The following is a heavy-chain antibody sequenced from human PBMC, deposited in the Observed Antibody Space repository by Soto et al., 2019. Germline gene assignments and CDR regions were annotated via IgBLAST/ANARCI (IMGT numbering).Heavy chain of an antibody. CDR2: ISGSGGST. CDR3: AKGGTAMDDFGMDV. V-gene: IGHV3-23*01. D-gene: IGHD5-18*01. J-gene: IGHJ6*02. Sequence: GGSLRLSCAASGFTFSSYAMSWVRQAPGKGLEWVSAISGSGGSTYYADSVKGRFTISRDNSKNTLYLQMNSLRAEDTAVYYCAKGGTAMDDFGMDVWGQGTTVTVSS. CDR1: GFTFSSYA.